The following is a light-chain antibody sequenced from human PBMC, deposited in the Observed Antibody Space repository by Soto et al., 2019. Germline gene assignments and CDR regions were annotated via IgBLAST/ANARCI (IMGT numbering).Light chain of an antibody. Sequence: EIVMTQSPATLSVSPGERATLSCRASQSVSSNLAWYQQKPGQAPRLLICGASTRATGIPARFSGSGSGTEFTLTISSLQSEDFAVYYCQHRDTFGQGTKVEIK. J-gene: IGKJ1*01. V-gene: IGKV3-15*01. CDR2: GAS. CDR3: QHRDT. CDR1: QSVSSN.